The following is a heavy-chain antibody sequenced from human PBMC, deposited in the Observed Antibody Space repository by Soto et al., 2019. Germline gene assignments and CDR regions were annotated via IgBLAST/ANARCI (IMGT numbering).Heavy chain of an antibody. CDR1: GFTFSSYA. J-gene: IGHJ4*02. D-gene: IGHD1-1*01. CDR2: ISYDGSNK. Sequence: GGSLRLSCAASGFTFSSYAMHWVRQAPGKGLEWVAVISYDGSNKYYADSVKGRFTISRDNSKNTLYLQMNSLRAEDTAVYYCARGPNHPGTQGYFDYWGQGTLVTVSS. V-gene: IGHV3-30-3*01. CDR3: ARGPNHPGTQGYFDY.